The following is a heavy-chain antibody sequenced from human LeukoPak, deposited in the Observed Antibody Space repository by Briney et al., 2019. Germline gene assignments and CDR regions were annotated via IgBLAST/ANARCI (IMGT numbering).Heavy chain of an antibody. V-gene: IGHV4-31*03. CDR3: ARTGIVVVPAAQTSYFDY. D-gene: IGHD2-2*01. CDR1: GGSISSCGYY. J-gene: IGHJ4*02. CDR2: IYYSGST. Sequence: SETLSLTCTVSGGSISSCGYYWSWIRPHPGKDLVWIGYIYYSGSTYYNPSLKSRVTISVDTSKNQFSLKLSSVTAADTAVYYCARTGIVVVPAAQTSYFDYWGQGTLVTVSS.